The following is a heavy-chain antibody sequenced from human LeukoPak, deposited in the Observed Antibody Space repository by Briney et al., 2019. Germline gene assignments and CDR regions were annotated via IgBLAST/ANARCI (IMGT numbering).Heavy chain of an antibody. D-gene: IGHD3-22*01. V-gene: IGHV3-53*01. J-gene: IGHJ6*03. Sequence: QPGGSLRLSCAASGFTVSSNYMRWVRQAPGKGLEWVSVIYSGGSTYYADSVKGRFTISRDNSKNTLYLQMNSLRAEDTAVYYCARDYYYDSSGYYYYYMDVWGKGTTVTVSS. CDR2: IYSGGST. CDR3: ARDYYYDSSGYYYYYMDV. CDR1: GFTVSSNY.